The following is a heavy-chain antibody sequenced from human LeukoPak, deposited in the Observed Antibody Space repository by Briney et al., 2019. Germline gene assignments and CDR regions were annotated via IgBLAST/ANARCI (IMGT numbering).Heavy chain of an antibody. Sequence: GGSLRLSCAASGFTFSTYAMTWVRQAPGKGLEWVSLISGDGSSTYYADSVKGRFTISRDNSKNSLYLQMNSLRTEDTALYYCAKDIGRYSPYYFDYWGQGTLVTVSS. J-gene: IGHJ4*02. CDR1: GFTFSTYA. CDR3: AKDIGRYSPYYFDY. CDR2: ISGDGSST. V-gene: IGHV3-43*02. D-gene: IGHD2-15*01.